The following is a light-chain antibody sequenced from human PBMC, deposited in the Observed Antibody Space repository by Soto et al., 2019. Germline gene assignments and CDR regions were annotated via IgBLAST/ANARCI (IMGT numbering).Light chain of an antibody. Sequence: DIQMTQSASTLSASVGDRVTITCRASQSITSWLAWYQQKPGKAPKLLIYDVSNLESGVPSRFSGSGSETEFTLTISSLQPDDVATYYCQQYHTFWSFGQGTKVDIK. CDR2: DVS. V-gene: IGKV1-5*01. J-gene: IGKJ1*01. CDR3: QQYHTFWS. CDR1: QSITSW.